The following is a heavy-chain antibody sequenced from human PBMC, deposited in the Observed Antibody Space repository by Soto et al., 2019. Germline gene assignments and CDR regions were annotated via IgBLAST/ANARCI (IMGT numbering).Heavy chain of an antibody. CDR2: IYYSGST. D-gene: IGHD5-12*01. CDR1: GGSISSSSYY. J-gene: IGHJ3*02. Sequence: QLQLQESGPGLVKPSETLSLTCTVSGGSISSSSYYWGWIRQPPGKGLEWIGIIYYSGSTYYNPSLSGRVTISVDTSKNQFSLKLSSVTAADTAVYYCARRGGVATNAFDIWGQGTMVTVSS. V-gene: IGHV4-39*01. CDR3: ARRGGVATNAFDI.